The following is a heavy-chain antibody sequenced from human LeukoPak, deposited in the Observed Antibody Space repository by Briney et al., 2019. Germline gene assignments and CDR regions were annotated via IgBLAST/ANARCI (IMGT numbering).Heavy chain of an antibody. CDR3: ARAVTTSGYFDY. CDR2: IYYSGST. J-gene: IGHJ4*02. V-gene: IGHV4-59*01. CDR1: GGSISSYY. D-gene: IGHD4-11*01. Sequence: SETLSLTCTVSGGSISSYYWSWIRQPPGKGLEWIGYIYYSGSTNYNPSLKSRVTISVDTSKNQFSLKLSSVTAADTAVYYCARAVTTSGYFDYWGQGTLVTVSS.